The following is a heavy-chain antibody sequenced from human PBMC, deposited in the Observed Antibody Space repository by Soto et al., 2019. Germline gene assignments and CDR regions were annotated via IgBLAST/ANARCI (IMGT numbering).Heavy chain of an antibody. CDR2: IYYSGRT. V-gene: IGHV4-59*01. CDR1: GGSISSYY. D-gene: IGHD3-3*01. CDR3: ARALPFWSGYNRRGFDP. J-gene: IGHJ5*02. Sequence: QVQLQESGPGLVKPSETLSLTCTVSGGSISSYYWSWLRQPPGKGLVWIGYIYYSGRTNYNPSLTSRVPISVDTSKNQFSLKLSSVTAADTAVYYCARALPFWSGYNRRGFDPWGQGTLVTVSS.